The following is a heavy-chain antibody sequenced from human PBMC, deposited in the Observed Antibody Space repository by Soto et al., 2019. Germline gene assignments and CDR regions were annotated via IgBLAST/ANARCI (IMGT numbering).Heavy chain of an antibody. Sequence: NPSETLSLTCTVSGGSISSSSYYWGWIRQPPGKGLEWIGSIYYSGSTYYNPSLKSRVTISVDTSKNQFSLKLSSVTAADTAVYYCARLYCSSTSCPYYFDYWGQGTLVTVSS. CDR3: ARLYCSSTSCPYYFDY. J-gene: IGHJ4*02. CDR1: GGSISSSSYY. CDR2: IYYSGST. V-gene: IGHV4-39*01. D-gene: IGHD2-2*01.